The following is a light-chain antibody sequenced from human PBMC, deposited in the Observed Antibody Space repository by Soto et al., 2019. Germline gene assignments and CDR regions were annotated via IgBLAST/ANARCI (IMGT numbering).Light chain of an antibody. V-gene: IGLV2-14*01. CDR1: SSDVGGYNY. CDR2: EVS. CDR3: CSYPHSRPHI. Sequence: QSALTQPASVSGSPGQSITISCTGTSSDVGGYNYVSWYQQHPGKAPKLIIFEVSYRPSGISNRFSASKSGDTASLTISGLQAVDEADYYGCSYPHSRPHIFGSGTKVT. J-gene: IGLJ1*01.